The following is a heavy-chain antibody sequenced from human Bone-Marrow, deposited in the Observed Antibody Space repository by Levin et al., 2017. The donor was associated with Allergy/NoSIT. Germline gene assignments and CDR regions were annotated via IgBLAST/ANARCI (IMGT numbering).Heavy chain of an antibody. CDR3: AGRCSGTSGYWHFEL. D-gene: IGHD2-15*01. V-gene: IGHV4-34*01. CDR1: DGSFSGYY. CDR2: INQGGDT. J-gene: IGHJ2*01. Sequence: SETLSLTCAVYDGSFSGYYWTWIRQPPGKGLKWIGEINQGGDTKYTPSLKSRITISRDTPKKQFSLKLTSVTAADTAVYYCAGRCSGTSGYWHFELWGHGTRVTVSS.